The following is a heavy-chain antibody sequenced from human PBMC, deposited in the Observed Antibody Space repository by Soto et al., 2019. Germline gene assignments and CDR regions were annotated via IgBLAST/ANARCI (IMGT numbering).Heavy chain of an antibody. CDR3: AKGLTTVTTAYFDL. CDR2: ISWNSGSI. D-gene: IGHD4-17*01. CDR1: GFTFDDYA. V-gene: IGHV3-9*01. J-gene: IGHJ2*01. Sequence: EVQLVESGGGLVQPGRSLRLSCAASGFTFDDYAMHWVRQAPGKGLEWVSGISWNSGSIGYADSVKGRFTISRDNAKNSLYLQMNSLRAEDTALYYCAKGLTTVTTAYFDLWGSGTLVTVAS.